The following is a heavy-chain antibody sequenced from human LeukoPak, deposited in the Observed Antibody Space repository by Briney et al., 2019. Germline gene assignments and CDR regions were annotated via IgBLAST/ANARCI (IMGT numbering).Heavy chain of an antibody. CDR1: LFSLRNYA. V-gene: IGHV3-23*01. CDR2: ISGISTGGGST. J-gene: IGHJ6*04. Sequence: GGCLRVSCVQSLFSLRNYAMNLLRQAPGAGLECVSAISGISTGGGSTFSEDSVKGRFSIYRDNSNNMSYLQMNSLRAEDTAVYYCAKGTTGYGSGYGMDVWGKGTTVTVSS. CDR3: AKGTTGYGSGYGMDV. D-gene: IGHD3-10*01.